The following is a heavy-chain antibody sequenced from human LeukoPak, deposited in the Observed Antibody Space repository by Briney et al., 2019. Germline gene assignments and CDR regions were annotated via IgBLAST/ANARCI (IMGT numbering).Heavy chain of an antibody. D-gene: IGHD3-22*01. J-gene: IGHJ1*01. Sequence: SETLSLTCTVSDGSIRSGSYYWSWIRQPPGKGLEWIGYIYYSGSTNYNPSLKSRVTISVDTSKNQFSLKLSSVTAADTAVYYCASGEYYYDSSGYYSYAEYFQHWGQGTLVTVSS. V-gene: IGHV4-61*01. CDR2: IYYSGST. CDR3: ASGEYYYDSSGYYSYAEYFQH. CDR1: DGSIRSGSYY.